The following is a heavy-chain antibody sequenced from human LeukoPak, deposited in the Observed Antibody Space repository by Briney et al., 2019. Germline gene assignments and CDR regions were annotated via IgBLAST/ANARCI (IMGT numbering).Heavy chain of an antibody. J-gene: IGHJ4*02. Sequence: GGSLGLSCAASGFTFSSYGMHWVRQAPGKGLEWVAVISYDGSNKYYADSVKGRFTISRDNSKNTLYLQMNSLRAEDTAVYYCARDESVFDYWGQGTLVTVSS. V-gene: IGHV3-30*03. CDR2: ISYDGSNK. CDR1: GFTFSSYG. CDR3: ARDESVFDY.